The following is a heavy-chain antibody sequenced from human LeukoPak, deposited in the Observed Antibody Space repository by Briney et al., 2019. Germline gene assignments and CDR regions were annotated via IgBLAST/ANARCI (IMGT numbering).Heavy chain of an antibody. CDR2: IYTSGST. Sequence: SETLSLTCTVSGGSISSYYWSWIRQPAGKGLEWIGRIYTSGSTNYNPSLKSRVTMSVDTSKNQFSLKLSSVTAADTAVYYCARNAPSRGLAVSDYWGQGTLVTASS. D-gene: IGHD2-15*01. V-gene: IGHV4-4*07. CDR1: GGSISSYY. CDR3: ARNAPSRGLAVSDY. J-gene: IGHJ4*02.